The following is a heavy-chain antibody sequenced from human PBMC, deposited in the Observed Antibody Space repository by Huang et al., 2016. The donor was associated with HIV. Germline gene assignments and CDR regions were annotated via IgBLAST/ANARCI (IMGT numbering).Heavy chain of an antibody. J-gene: IGHJ4*02. CDR3: ASQAVDYDYVWGSYRDY. D-gene: IGHD3-16*02. V-gene: IGHV4-30-2*01. CDR2: VVQSGST. Sequence: QLHLQESGSGLVKPSQILSLTCAVSGGSISSGAYSWSWIRQPPGKGLEWIGCVVQSGSTYYNPSLKSRGTISVDRSKNNFSLKLNSVAAADTAVYYCASQAVDYDYVWGSYRDYWGQGTLVTVSS. CDR1: GGSISSGAYS.